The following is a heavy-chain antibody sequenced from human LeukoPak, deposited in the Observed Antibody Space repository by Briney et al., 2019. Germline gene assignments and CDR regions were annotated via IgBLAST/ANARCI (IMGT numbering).Heavy chain of an antibody. Sequence: GGSLRLSCAASGFSFSTYDMNWVRQAPGRGLEWVSYTTSTGRTTYYADSVKGRFTISRDNAKHSLYLQMNSLRVEDTAVYYCARLPDPYYYYYMDVWGKGTTVTVSS. CDR2: TTSTGRTT. CDR3: ARLPDPYYYYYMDV. V-gene: IGHV3-48*03. J-gene: IGHJ6*03. CDR1: GFSFSTYD.